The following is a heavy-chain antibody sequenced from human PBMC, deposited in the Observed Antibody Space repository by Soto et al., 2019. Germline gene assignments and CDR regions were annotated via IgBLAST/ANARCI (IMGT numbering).Heavy chain of an antibody. D-gene: IGHD6-13*01. CDR1: GFTFTSSA. CDR2: IVVGSGNT. J-gene: IGHJ6*02. Sequence: QMQLVQSGPEVKKPGTSVKVSCKASGFTFTSSAVQWVRQARGQRLEWIGWIVVGSGNTNYAQKAQERVTLTRDMSTSTAYMELSSLRSEDTAVYYCAATFRALQQLETNYYYYYGMDVWGQGTTVTVSS. CDR3: AATFRALQQLETNYYYYYGMDV. V-gene: IGHV1-58*01.